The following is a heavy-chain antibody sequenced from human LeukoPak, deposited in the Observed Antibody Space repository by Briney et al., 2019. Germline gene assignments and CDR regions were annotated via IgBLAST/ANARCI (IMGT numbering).Heavy chain of an antibody. V-gene: IGHV3-30*04. CDR1: GFTLTSYA. J-gene: IGHJ6*02. Sequence: GGSLRLSCAASGFTLTSYAMHWVRQAPGKGLEWVAAISYYGSNKKYADSVKGRFTISRDNSKNTLYLQMNSLRAEDTAVYYCARDGRGSGSYYWAYYGMDVWGQGTTVTVSS. CDR3: ARDGRGSGSYYWAYYGMDV. CDR2: ISYYGSNK. D-gene: IGHD3-10*01.